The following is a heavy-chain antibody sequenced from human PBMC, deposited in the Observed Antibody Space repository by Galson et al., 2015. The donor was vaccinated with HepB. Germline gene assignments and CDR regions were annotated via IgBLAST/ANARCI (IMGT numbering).Heavy chain of an antibody. J-gene: IGHJ5*02. CDR1: GYTFTSYG. CDR2: ISAYNGNT. CDR3: ARSTPGCSGGSCSRLVPRFDP. Sequence: SVKVSCKASGYTFTSYGISWVRQAPGQGLEWMGWISAYNGNTNYAQKLQGRVTMTTDTSTSTAYMELRSLRSDDTAVYYCARSTPGCSGGSCSRLVPRFDPWGQGTLVTVSS. D-gene: IGHD2-15*01. V-gene: IGHV1-18*04.